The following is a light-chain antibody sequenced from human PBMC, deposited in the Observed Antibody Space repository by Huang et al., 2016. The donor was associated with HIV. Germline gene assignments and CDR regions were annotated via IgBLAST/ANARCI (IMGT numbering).Light chain of an antibody. CDR3: QQYYNTPYT. V-gene: IGKV1-NL1*01. J-gene: IGKJ2*01. Sequence: DIQMTQSPSSLSAYVGDRVTITCRASQGITKSLVWYQQKPGKAPKLLLFATSRLERGVPSRFSGSGSGTDFTLTISSLQPEDFATYYCQQYYNTPYTFGQGTKLEIK. CDR2: ATS. CDR1: QGITKS.